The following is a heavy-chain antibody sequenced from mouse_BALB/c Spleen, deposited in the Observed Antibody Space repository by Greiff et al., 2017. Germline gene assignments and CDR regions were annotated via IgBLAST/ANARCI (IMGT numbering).Heavy chain of an antibody. D-gene: IGHD4-1*01. V-gene: IGHV1-63*01. CDR1: GYAFTNYW. Sequence: SGAELVRPGTSVKISCKASGYAFTNYWLGWVKQRPGHGLEWIGDIYPGSGNTYYNEKFKGKATLTADKSSSTAYMQLSSLTSEDSAVYFCARTGTGAMDYWGQGTSVTVSS. J-gene: IGHJ4*01. CDR3: ARTGTGAMDY. CDR2: IYPGSGNT.